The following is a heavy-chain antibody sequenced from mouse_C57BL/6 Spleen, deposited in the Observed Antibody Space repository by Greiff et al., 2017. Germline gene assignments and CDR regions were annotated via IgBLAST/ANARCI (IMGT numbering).Heavy chain of an antibody. J-gene: IGHJ4*01. Sequence: QVQLQQPGAELVKPGASVKLSCKASGYTFTSYWLHWVKQRPGQGLVWCGMSHPNSGSTNYNEKFKSKATLTVDKSSSAAYMRLSSLTSEICAVYYCARETVYALDYWGQGTSVTVSS. CDR1: GYTFTSYW. V-gene: IGHV1-64*01. D-gene: IGHD4-1*01. CDR2: SHPNSGST. CDR3: ARETVYALDY.